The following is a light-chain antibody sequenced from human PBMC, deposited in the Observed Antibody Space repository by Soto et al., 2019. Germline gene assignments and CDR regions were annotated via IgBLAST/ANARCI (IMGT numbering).Light chain of an antibody. V-gene: IGKV1-17*03. J-gene: IGKJ1*01. Sequence: DIQMTQSPSAMSAAVGDRVTITCRASKDIGYHLGWFQQKPGKAPKRLIYSASSLDSGVPSSFSATGSGTEFTFTISSLHPKEFATYYCQLHTTYRRTLGQGTKVDIK. CDR2: SAS. CDR3: QLHTTYRRT. CDR1: KDIGYH.